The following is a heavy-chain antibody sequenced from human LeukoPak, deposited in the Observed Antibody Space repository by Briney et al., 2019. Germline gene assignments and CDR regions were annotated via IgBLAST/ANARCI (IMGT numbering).Heavy chain of an antibody. CDR3: ARARADPDCSGASCYRYTFDI. Sequence: GRSLRLSCAASGFTFSSYGMHWVRQAPGKGLEWVAVIWYDGSNKYYADSVKGRFTISRDNSKNTLYLQMSSLRAEDTALYYCARARADPDCSGASCYRYTFDIWGQGTMVTVSS. J-gene: IGHJ3*02. CDR2: IWYDGSNK. V-gene: IGHV3-33*01. CDR1: GFTFSSYG. D-gene: IGHD2-15*01.